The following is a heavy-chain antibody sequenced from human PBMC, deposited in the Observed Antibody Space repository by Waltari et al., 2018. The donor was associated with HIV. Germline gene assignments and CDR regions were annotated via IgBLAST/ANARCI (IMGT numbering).Heavy chain of an antibody. CDR3: VKDVTVTHYGVYYSGLDV. CDR2: IDSDGFVA. CDR1: AFVFGSPW. J-gene: IGHJ6*02. V-gene: IGHV3-74*03. D-gene: IGHD4-17*01. Sequence: VESGGIPVQPGGSLRLPCTASAFVFGSPWFNRLRQSPGKGLILVSRIDSDGFVAKDADAVKGRFTISRDNGKNKLFLEMKSLRVEDSGIYYCVKDVTVTHYGVYYSGLDVWGQGTTVTV.